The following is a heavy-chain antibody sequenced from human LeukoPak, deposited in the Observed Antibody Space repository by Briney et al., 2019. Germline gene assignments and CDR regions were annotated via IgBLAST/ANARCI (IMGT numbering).Heavy chain of an antibody. D-gene: IGHD7-27*01. V-gene: IGHV3-30*02. CDR1: GFTFSSYG. Sequence: GGSLRLSCAASGFTFSSYGMHWVRQAPGKGLEWVAFIRYDGSNKYYADSVKGRFTISRDNSKNTLYLQMNSLRAEDTAVYYCAKVWDYYYYYYMDVWGKGTTVTISS. J-gene: IGHJ6*03. CDR2: IRYDGSNK. CDR3: AKVWDYYYYYYMDV.